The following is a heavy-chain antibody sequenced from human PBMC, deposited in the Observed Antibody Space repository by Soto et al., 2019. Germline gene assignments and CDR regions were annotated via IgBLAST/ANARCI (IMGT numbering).Heavy chain of an antibody. V-gene: IGHV4-30-2*01. Sequence: QLQLHQSGSGLVKASQTLSLTCTLSGASITYGGYSWSWIRQPPWKDLEWLGYISHLESTFYNPYFQSRLTLSIDRSKNQFSLKLASMTAADTAVYYCARGGGYDPFDYWGQGTLVTVAS. D-gene: IGHD5-12*01. CDR3: ARGGGYDPFDY. CDR1: GASITYGGYS. CDR2: ISHLEST. J-gene: IGHJ4*02.